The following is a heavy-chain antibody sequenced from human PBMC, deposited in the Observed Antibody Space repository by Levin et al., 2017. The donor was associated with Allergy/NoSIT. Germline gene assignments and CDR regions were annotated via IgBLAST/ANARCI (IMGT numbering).Heavy chain of an antibody. J-gene: IGHJ4*02. CDR2: MNPSNGNT. CDR1: GYTFTSYD. V-gene: IGHV1-8*01. CDR3: SRGLGWYDDF. Sequence: ASVKVSCKASGYTFTSYDINWVRQATGQGLEWMGWMNPSNGNTGYPQKFQGRVTMTRNTSISTAYMELSSLRSEDTAVYYCSRGLGWYDDFWGQGTLVTVSS. D-gene: IGHD6-19*01.